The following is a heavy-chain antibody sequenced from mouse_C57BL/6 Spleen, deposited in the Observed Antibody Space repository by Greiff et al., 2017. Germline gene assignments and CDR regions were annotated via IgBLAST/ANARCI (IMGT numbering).Heavy chain of an antibody. Sequence: QVQLQQPGAELVKPGASVKLSCQASGYTFTSYWMQWVKQRPGQGLEWIGEIDPSDSYTNYNQKFKGKATLTVDTSSSTAYMQLSSLTSEDSAVYYCARGTGYYDYDVAYWGQGTLVTVSA. CDR2: IDPSDSYT. J-gene: IGHJ3*01. V-gene: IGHV1-50*01. CDR1: GYTFTSYW. CDR3: ARGTGYYDYDVAY. D-gene: IGHD2-4*01.